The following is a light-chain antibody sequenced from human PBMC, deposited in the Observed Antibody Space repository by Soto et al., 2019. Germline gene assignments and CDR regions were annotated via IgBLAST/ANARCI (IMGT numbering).Light chain of an antibody. CDR1: QSIDSW. V-gene: IGKV1-5*03. CDR3: QHFNSYPWT. J-gene: IGKJ1*01. CDR2: KAS. Sequence: DIQMSQSPSTMSASVGDRVTITSRASQSIDSWLAWYQQKPGKAPKLLINKASSLESGVPSRFSGSGSGTEFTLTISSLQPDDFATYYCQHFNSYPWTFGQGTNVDIK.